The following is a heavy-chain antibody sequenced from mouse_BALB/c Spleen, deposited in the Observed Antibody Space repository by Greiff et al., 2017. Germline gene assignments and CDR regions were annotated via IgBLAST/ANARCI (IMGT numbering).Heavy chain of an antibody. V-gene: IGHV1-14*01. Sequence: VQLKQSGPELVKPGASVKMSCKASGYTFTSYVMHWVKQKPGQGLEWIGYINPYNDGTKYNEKFKGKATLTSDKSSSTAYMELSSLTSEDSAVYYCAREWDYGSSPPFAYWGQGTLVTVSA. CDR2: INPYNDGT. D-gene: IGHD1-1*01. J-gene: IGHJ3*01. CDR3: AREWDYGSSPPFAY. CDR1: GYTFTSYV.